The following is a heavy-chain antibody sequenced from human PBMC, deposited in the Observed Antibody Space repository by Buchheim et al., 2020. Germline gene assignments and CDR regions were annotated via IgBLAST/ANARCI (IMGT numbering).Heavy chain of an antibody. D-gene: IGHD4-17*01. CDR3: ARDLTTDFDY. Sequence: QVQLVESGGGVVQPGRSLRLSCAASGFTFSSYAMHWVRQAPGKGLEWVAVISYDGSNKYYADSVKGRFTISRDNSKNTLYLQRNSLRAEDTAVYYCARDLTTDFDYWGQGTL. J-gene: IGHJ4*02. CDR2: ISYDGSNK. CDR1: GFTFSSYA. V-gene: IGHV3-30*04.